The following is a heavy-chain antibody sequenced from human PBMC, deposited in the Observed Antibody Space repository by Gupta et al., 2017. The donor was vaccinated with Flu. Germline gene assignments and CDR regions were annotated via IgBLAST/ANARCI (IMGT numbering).Heavy chain of an antibody. V-gene: IGHV3-21*02. CDR1: GFLFGTHF. CDR2: ISSSSSYI. Sequence: EVQLVESGGGVVKPGGSLSLSCAASGFLFGTHFISCVRQAPGKGLEWVSSISSSSSYIYYTDSVKGRFTIPRDNAKNSLSLQLNSLRVEDTAVYYCVRHFSDRDAFDVWGQGTMVTVFS. J-gene: IGHJ3*01. D-gene: IGHD3-22*01. CDR3: VRHFSDRDAFDV.